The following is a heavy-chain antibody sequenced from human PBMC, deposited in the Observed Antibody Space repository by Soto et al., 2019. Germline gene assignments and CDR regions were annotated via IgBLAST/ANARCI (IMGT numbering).Heavy chain of an antibody. D-gene: IGHD2-2*01. J-gene: IGHJ4*02. Sequence: NPSETLSLTCAVYGGXFSGYYWSWIRQPPGKGLEWIGEINHSGSTNYNPSLKSRVTISVDTSKNQFSLKLSSVTAADTAVYYCARSENCSSTRCTHYFDYWGQGTLVTVSS. CDR1: GGXFSGYY. V-gene: IGHV4-34*01. CDR2: INHSGST. CDR3: ARSENCSSTRCTHYFDY.